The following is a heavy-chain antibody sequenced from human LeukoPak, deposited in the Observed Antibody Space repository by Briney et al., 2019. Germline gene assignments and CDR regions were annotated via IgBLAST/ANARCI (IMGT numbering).Heavy chain of an antibody. CDR3: ARAPARVVITSGPSDI. CDR2: ISAYNGNT. V-gene: IGHV1-18*01. Sequence: ASVKVSCKASGYTFTSYGISWVRQAPGQGLEWMGWISAYNGNTNYAQKLQGRVTMTTDTSTSTAYMELRSLRSDDTAVYYCARAPARVVITSGPSDIWGQGTMVTVSS. J-gene: IGHJ3*02. CDR1: GYTFTSYG. D-gene: IGHD3-22*01.